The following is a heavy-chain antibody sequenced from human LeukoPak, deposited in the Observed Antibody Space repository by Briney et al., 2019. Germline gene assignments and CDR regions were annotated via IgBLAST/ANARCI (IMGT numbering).Heavy chain of an antibody. D-gene: IGHD5-24*01. CDR1: GDSISSSNFY. CDR3: ARARDGHINNWFDP. J-gene: IGHJ5*02. CDR2: IYYSGST. V-gene: IGHV4-61*01. Sequence: NSSETLSLTCTVSGDSISSSNFYWSWIRQPPGKGLEWIGYIYYSGSTEYNPSLKSRVTISVDTSKNQFSLKMSSVTAADTAVYYCARARDGHINNWFDPWGQGTLVTVSS.